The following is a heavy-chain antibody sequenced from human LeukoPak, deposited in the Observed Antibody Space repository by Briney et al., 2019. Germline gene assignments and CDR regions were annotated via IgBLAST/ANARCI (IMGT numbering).Heavy chain of an antibody. CDR2: IIPIFGTA. J-gene: IGHJ4*02. CDR1: GGTFISYA. D-gene: IGHD5-18*01. V-gene: IGHV1-69*13. CDR3: ARPGYSYGYYFDY. Sequence: SVKVSCKASGGTFISYAISWVRQAPGQGLEWMGGIIPIFGTANYAQKFQGRVTITADESTSTAYMELSSLRSEDTAVYYCARPGYSYGYYFDYWGQGTLVTVSS.